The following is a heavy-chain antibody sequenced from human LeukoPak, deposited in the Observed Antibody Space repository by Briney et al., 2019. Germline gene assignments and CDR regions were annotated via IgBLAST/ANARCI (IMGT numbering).Heavy chain of an antibody. J-gene: IGHJ4*02. V-gene: IGHV3-7*01. CDR1: GFTFSNYW. Sequence: GGSLRLSCAASGFTFSNYWMAWVRQAPGKGLEWVANIKADGSEKYYVNSVEGRFTISRDNAQNSLYLQMSSLRAEDTAVYYCARHFSFGSGSSRTLVHYWGQGTLVIVSS. CDR2: IKADGSEK. CDR3: ARHFSFGSGSSRTLVHY. D-gene: IGHD3-10*01.